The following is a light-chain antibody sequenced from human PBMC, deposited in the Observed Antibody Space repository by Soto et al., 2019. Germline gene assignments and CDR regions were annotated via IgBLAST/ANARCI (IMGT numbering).Light chain of an antibody. CDR3: QVWGSSSDHVV. CDR1: NIGSKS. CDR2: YDS. J-gene: IGLJ2*01. Sequence: SYELTQPPSVSVAPGKTAKITCGGNNIGSKSVHWYQQKPGQAPVLVIYYDSARPSGIPERFSGSNSGNTATLSIGRVEAGDEADYYCQVWGSSSDHVVFGGGTKVTVL. V-gene: IGLV3-21*04.